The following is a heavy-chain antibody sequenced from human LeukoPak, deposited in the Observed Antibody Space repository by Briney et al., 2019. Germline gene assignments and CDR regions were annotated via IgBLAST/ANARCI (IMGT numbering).Heavy chain of an antibody. CDR1: GGSISSSSYY. Sequence: SETLSLTCTVSGGSISSSSYYWGWIRQPPGKGLEWIATIYYSVSTYYNPSLKSRLSISVDTSKNQFSLKLSSVTAADTALYYCARDSGYNVNDHDVNAFYIWGQGTMVTISS. D-gene: IGHD5-24*01. CDR3: ARDSGYNVNDHDVNAFYI. V-gene: IGHV4-39*07. CDR2: IYYSVST. J-gene: IGHJ3*02.